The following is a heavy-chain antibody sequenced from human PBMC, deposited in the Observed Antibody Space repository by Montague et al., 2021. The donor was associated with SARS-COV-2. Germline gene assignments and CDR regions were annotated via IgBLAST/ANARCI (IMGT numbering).Heavy chain of an antibody. J-gene: IGHJ2*01. CDR2: TYYRSKWYN. CDR1: GDNVSSHIAT. Sequence: CAISGDNVSSHIATWNWIRQSPSRGLEWLGRTYYRSKWYNDYAVSVKSRVIINPDTSNNRISLQLNSVTPEDTAVYYCARAYCGGDCYFYWYFDLWGRGTLVTVSS. D-gene: IGHD2-21*02. V-gene: IGHV6-1*01. CDR3: ARAYCGGDCYFYWYFDL.